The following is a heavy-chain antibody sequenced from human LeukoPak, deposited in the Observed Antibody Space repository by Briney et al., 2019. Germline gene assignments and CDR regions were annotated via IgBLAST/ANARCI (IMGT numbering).Heavy chain of an antibody. CDR3: AKDRNGWPTNFDS. V-gene: IGHV3-23*01. CDR1: GFTFSTYA. CDR2: ISSSGGTT. D-gene: IGHD6-19*01. J-gene: IGHJ4*02. Sequence: GGSLRLSCAASGFTFSTYAVSWVRQPQGKGLEWFSAISSSGGTTYYADSVKGRFSISRDNSKNTLYLQMNNLRGEDTAVYYCAKDRNGWPTNFDSWGQGTLVTVSA.